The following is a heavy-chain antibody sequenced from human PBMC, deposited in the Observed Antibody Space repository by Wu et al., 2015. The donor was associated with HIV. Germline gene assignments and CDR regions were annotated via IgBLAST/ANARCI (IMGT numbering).Heavy chain of an antibody. CDR2: ISGGFNGNT. CDR1: GYAFRNYG. Sequence: QVQLLQSGGEMKKPGASVKVSCKASGYAFRNYGISWVRQAPGQGLEWMGWISGGFNGNTNLAQRFQDRLTMTTDTSTSTAYMELRTLRSDDTAVYFCARSHKWLRLRYDGNFDYWGQGTLVTVSS. V-gene: IGHV1-18*01. CDR3: ARSHKWLRLRYDGNFDY. J-gene: IGHJ4*02. D-gene: IGHD5-12*01.